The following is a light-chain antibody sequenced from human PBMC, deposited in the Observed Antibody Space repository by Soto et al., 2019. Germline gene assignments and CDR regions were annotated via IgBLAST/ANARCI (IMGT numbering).Light chain of an antibody. CDR3: QQSYSTPLI. Sequence: IQMAQSPSSLSASVGDRVTITCRAIQSISSYLNWYQQKPGKAPKLLIYGASSLQSGVPSRFSGSGSGTDFTLTISNLQPEDFATYYCQQSYSTPLIFGGGTKVEIK. CDR1: QSISSY. V-gene: IGKV1-39*01. J-gene: IGKJ4*01. CDR2: GAS.